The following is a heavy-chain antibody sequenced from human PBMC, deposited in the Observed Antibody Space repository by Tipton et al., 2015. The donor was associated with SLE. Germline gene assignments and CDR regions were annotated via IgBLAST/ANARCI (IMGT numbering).Heavy chain of an antibody. CDR1: GGSISSYY. CDR2: ISYSGST. Sequence: TLSLTCTVSGGSISSYYWSWIRQPPGKGLEWIGYISYSGSTNYNPSLRSRLTISVDTSKNQFSLKLSSVTAADTAVYYCAKIGGPEWLPFQALNFDSWGQGTLVTVSS. J-gene: IGHJ4*02. V-gene: IGHV4-59*01. D-gene: IGHD5-24*01. CDR3: AKIGGPEWLPFQALNFDS.